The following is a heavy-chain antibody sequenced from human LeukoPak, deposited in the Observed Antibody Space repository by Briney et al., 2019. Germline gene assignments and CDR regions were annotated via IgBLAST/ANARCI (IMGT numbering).Heavy chain of an antibody. D-gene: IGHD3-10*01. CDR1: GPFIKTYY. CDR2: IYDSGNT. J-gene: IGHJ4*02. Sequence: SETLSLTCTVSGPFIKTYYWSWIRQVPGKGLEWIGHIYDSGNTNYNPSLKSRVTILADTSKSQFSLKLNSVTAAGTAVYFCATRRGFELFFDLWGQGTRVTVSS. V-gene: IGHV4-59*01. CDR3: ATRRGFELFFDL.